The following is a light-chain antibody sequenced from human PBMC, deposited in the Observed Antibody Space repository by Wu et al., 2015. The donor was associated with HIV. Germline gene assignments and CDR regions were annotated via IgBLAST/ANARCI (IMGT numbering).Light chain of an antibody. CDR1: QSINSY. Sequence: EIVLTQSPVTLSLSPGERATLSCRASQSINSYLAWYQQKPGQAPRLLIYDIYNRAAGIPPRFNGSGSGTDFTLTISSLEPEDFAVYYCQHRTSSPGVTFGPGTKVDVK. J-gene: IGKJ3*01. V-gene: IGKV3-11*01. CDR3: QHRTSSPGVT. CDR2: DIY.